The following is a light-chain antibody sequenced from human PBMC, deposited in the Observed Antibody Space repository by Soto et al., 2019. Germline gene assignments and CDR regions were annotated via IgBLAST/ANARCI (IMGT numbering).Light chain of an antibody. Sequence: EAGLTQSPATLSLPPGEGATLSCRASQSISSSYLSWYQQKPGQAPRLLIYDASYRATDIPPRFSGSGSGTDFTLTISSLEPEDFAVYYCQQRSSWPPTITFGQGTRLEIK. CDR3: QQRSSWPPTIT. CDR2: DAS. V-gene: IGKV3-11*01. CDR1: QSISSSY. J-gene: IGKJ5*01.